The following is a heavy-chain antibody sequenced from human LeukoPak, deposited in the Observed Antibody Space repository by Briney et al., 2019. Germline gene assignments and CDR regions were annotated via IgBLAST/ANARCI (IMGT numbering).Heavy chain of an antibody. CDR1: GFIYSRYS. Sequence: GGSLRLSCVASGFIYSRYSMNWVRQAPGKGLEWVSTIGSGSDYLYHADSVRGRFTISRDNAKNSLYLQMNSLRAEDTAVYYCARDTYSSSSAVDYWGQGTLVTVFS. CDR3: ARDTYSSSSAVDY. D-gene: IGHD6-6*01. CDR2: IGSGSDYL. V-gene: IGHV3-21*01. J-gene: IGHJ4*02.